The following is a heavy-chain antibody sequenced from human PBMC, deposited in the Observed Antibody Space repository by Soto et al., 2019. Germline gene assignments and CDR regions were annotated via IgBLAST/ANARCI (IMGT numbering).Heavy chain of an antibody. J-gene: IGHJ6*02. Sequence: SETLSLTCAVSGGSISSGGYSWTWIRQPPGKGLEWIGYIYDSGTTYYNPSLKSRVTISVDRSKNQFYLKLSSVTAADTAVFFCSRYAYGFPRMTYGMDVWGQGTTVTVSS. D-gene: IGHD3-16*01. CDR1: GGSISSGGYS. CDR2: IYDSGTT. V-gene: IGHV4-30-2*01. CDR3: SRYAYGFPRMTYGMDV.